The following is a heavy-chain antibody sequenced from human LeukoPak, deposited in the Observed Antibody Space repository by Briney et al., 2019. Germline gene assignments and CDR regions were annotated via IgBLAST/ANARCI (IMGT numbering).Heavy chain of an antibody. D-gene: IGHD4-17*01. V-gene: IGHV1-8*03. CDR1: GYTFTGYY. CDR2: INPNSGNT. Sequence: ASVKVSCKASGYTFTGYYMHWVRQAPGQGLEWMGWINPNSGNTGYAQKFQGRVTITRNTSISTAYMELSSLRADDSALYYCARFGDYGEYWGQGTLVIVSS. CDR3: ARFGDYGEY. J-gene: IGHJ4*02.